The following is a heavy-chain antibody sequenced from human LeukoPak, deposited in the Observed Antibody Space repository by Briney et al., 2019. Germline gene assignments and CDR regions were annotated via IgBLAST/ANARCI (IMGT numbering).Heavy chain of an antibody. J-gene: IGHJ4*02. CDR3: ARQIGVSIDY. V-gene: IGHV3-30*02. D-gene: IGHD5/OR15-5a*01. CDR1: RFTFGSFD. Sequence: PGGSLRLSCAASRFTFGSFDMHWVRQAPGKGLEWATFIRFDGSNKYYADSVKGRFTISRDNSKNTLYLQMSSLRPEDTAVYYCARQIGVSIDYWGQGTLVTVSS. CDR2: IRFDGSNK.